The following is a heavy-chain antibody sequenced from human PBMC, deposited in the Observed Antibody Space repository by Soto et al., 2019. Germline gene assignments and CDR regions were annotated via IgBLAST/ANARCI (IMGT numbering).Heavy chain of an antibody. V-gene: IGHV1-2*04. D-gene: IGHD6-19*01. CDR2: INPNSGGT. Sequence: ASVKVSCKASGYTFTGYYMHWVRQAPGQWLEWMGWINPNSGGTNYAQKFQGWVTMTRDTSISTAYMELSRLRSDDTAVYYCARVSSGWSFDAFDIWGQGTMVTVSS. CDR3: ARVSSGWSFDAFDI. J-gene: IGHJ3*02. CDR1: GYTFTGYY.